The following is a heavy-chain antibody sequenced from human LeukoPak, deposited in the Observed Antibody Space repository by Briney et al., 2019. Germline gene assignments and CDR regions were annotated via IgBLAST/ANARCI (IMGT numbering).Heavy chain of an antibody. CDR3: ARGAFDI. V-gene: IGHV4-4*07. J-gene: IGHJ3*02. CDR1: GGSISSYY. Sequence: PSETLSLTCTVSGGSISSYYWSWIGQPAGKGVEGIGRIYTSGSTNYNPSLKSRVTISVDKSKNQYSLKLSSVTAADTAVYYCARGAFDIWGQGTIVTVSS. CDR2: IYTSGST.